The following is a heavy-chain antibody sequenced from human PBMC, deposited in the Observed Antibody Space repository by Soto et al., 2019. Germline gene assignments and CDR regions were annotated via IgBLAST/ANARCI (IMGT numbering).Heavy chain of an antibody. J-gene: IGHJ6*02. D-gene: IGHD3-3*01. CDR1: GFTFSSFG. CDR2: IWYDGSKK. Sequence: QVQVVASGGCVVQPGRSLRLSCAASGFTFSSFGMHWVRQAPGKGLEWVSLIWYDGSKKSYGDSVKGRFTFSRDNSRNTVYLQMNSLRADDTAVYYCARDASYYSLWSGYYPSRNGMDVWGQGTTVTVSS. V-gene: IGHV3-33*01. CDR3: ARDASYYSLWSGYYPSRNGMDV.